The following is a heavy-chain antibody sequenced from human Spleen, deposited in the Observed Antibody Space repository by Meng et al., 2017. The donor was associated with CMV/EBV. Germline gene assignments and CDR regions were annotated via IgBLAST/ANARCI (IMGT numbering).Heavy chain of an antibody. CDR2: IYYSGST. J-gene: IGHJ4*02. CDR3: ARVSSGWDYFDY. CDR1: GGSVSSGSYY. D-gene: IGHD6-19*01. Sequence: QVQLQESGPGLVQPSQTLSLTCTVSGGSVSSGSYYWTWIRQHPGKGLEWFGNIYYSGSTFYNPSLKRRVIISIDTSKNQFSLNLRSVTAADTAVYYCARVSSGWDYFDYWGQGTLVTVSS. V-gene: IGHV4-31*03.